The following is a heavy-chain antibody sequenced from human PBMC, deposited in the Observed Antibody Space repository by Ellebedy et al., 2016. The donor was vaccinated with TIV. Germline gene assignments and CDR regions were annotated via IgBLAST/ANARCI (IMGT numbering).Heavy chain of an antibody. CDR3: ARDRYFYQLDALDF. CDR1: GFTFSSYW. J-gene: IGHJ3*01. Sequence: GESLKISCAASGFTFSSYWMTWVRQAPGKGLEWVANIKQDGSETYYVDSVKGRFTISRDNANNSLNLQMISLRVEDTAVYYCARDRYFYQLDALDFWGQGTTLIVSS. CDR2: IKQDGSET. V-gene: IGHV3-7*03. D-gene: IGHD3-9*01.